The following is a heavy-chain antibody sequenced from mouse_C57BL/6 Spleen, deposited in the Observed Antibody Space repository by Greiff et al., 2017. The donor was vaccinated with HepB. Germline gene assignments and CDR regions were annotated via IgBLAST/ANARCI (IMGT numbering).Heavy chain of an antibody. V-gene: IGHV1-69*01. Sequence: VQLQQPGAELVMPGASVKLSCKASGYTFTSYWMHWVKQRPGQGLEWIGEIDPSDSYTNYNQKFKGKSTLTVDKSSSTAYMQLSSLTSEDSAVYYCARYDGYCDVGGTGTTVTVAS. CDR3: ARYDGYCDV. CDR2: IDPSDSYT. J-gene: IGHJ1*03. D-gene: IGHD2-3*01. CDR1: GYTFTSYW.